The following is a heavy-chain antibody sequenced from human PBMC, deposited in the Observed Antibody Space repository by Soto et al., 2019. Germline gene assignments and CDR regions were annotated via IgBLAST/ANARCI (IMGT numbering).Heavy chain of an antibody. J-gene: IGHJ6*02. CDR3: ARAGEYYYGSGSRYYYGMDV. CDR2: ISGYNGNT. V-gene: IGHV1-18*04. Sequence: QVQLVQSGAEVKKPGASVKVSCKASGYTFTSYGVSWVRQAPGQGLEWMGWISGYNGNTNYAQKLQGRVTMTTDTSTSTAYMEVRSLRSDDTAVYYCARAGEYYYGSGSRYYYGMDVWGQGITVTVSS. D-gene: IGHD3-10*01. CDR1: GYTFTSYG.